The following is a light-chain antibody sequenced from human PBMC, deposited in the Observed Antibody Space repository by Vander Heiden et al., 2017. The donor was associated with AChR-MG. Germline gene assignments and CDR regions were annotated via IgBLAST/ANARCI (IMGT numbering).Light chain of an antibody. Sequence: SALTPPRSVSGSPGQPVTISCTGTSSDVSAYNYVSWYQQHPGKAPKLMIYDVNKRPSGVPDRFSGSKSGNTASLTISGLQAEDEADYYCCSYAGSYTFGVFGGGTKLTVL. CDR1: SSDVSAYNY. V-gene: IGLV2-11*01. CDR2: DVN. J-gene: IGLJ2*01. CDR3: CSYAGSYTFGV.